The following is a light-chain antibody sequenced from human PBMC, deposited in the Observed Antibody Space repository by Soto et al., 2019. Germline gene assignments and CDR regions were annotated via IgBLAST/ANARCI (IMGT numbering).Light chain of an antibody. Sequence: EIVLTQAPGTLSLSPGERATLSCRASQSISSCLAWYQQKPGQAPRILIYDASSRATGIPDRFSGSGSGTDFSLTITRLEPADFAVYYCPESDSSPGTFGQGTKLEIK. J-gene: IGKJ2*01. CDR3: PESDSSPGT. V-gene: IGKV3-20*01. CDR1: QSISSC. CDR2: DAS.